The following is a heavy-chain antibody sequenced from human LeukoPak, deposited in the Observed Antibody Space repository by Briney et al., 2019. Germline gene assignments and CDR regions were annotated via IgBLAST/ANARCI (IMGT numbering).Heavy chain of an antibody. CDR3: ARDRSVGYYYDSSGYYNDAFDI. D-gene: IGHD3-22*01. J-gene: IGHJ3*02. V-gene: IGHV3-21*01. Sequence: PGGSLRLSCAASGFTFSSYSMNWARQAPGKGLEWVSSISSSTSYIYYADSVKGRFTISRDNAKNSLYLQMNRLRAEDTAVYYCARDRSVGYYYDSSGYYNDAFDIWGQGTMVTVSS. CDR2: ISSSTSYI. CDR1: GFTFSSYS.